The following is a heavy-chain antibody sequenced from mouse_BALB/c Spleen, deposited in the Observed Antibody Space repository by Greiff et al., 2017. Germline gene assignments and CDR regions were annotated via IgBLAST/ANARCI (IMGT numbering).Heavy chain of an antibody. CDR2: IYPGDGDT. V-gene: IGHV1-80*01. Sequence: QVQLQQSGAELVRPGSSVKISCKASGYAFSSYWMNWVKQRPGQGLEWIGQIYPGDGDTNYNGKFKGKATLTADKSSSTAYMQLSSLTSEESAVYFCARDYGNYWFAYWGQGTLVTVSA. D-gene: IGHD2-1*01. CDR3: ARDYGNYWFAY. CDR1: GYAFSSYW. J-gene: IGHJ3*01.